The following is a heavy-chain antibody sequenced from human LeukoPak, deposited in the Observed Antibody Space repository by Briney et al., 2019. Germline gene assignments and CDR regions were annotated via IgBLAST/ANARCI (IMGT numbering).Heavy chain of an antibody. V-gene: IGHV3-23*01. CDR1: GFTFSRNG. CDR3: ARDSPYYYDSSGFLVS. CDR2: ISGSGGNT. Sequence: GGSLRLSCAASGFTFSRNGMTWVRQAPGKGREWVSAISGSGGNTYYADSVKGRFTISRDNSKNTLYLQMNSLRAEDTAVYYCARDSPYYYDSSGFLVSWGQGTMVTVSS. D-gene: IGHD3-22*01. J-gene: IGHJ3*01.